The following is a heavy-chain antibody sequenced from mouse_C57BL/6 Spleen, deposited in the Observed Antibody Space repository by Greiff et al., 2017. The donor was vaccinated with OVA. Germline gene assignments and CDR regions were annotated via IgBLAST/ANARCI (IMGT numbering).Heavy chain of an antibody. V-gene: IGHV1-55*01. CDR1: DYTFPSYW. Sequence: QVQLKQPGAELVKPGASVKMSCKASDYTFPSYWITWVQQRPGHGLEWIGDIYPGSGSTNYTEKFKSKATLTVDTSSSTPYMQLSSLTAVDSAVYYGSRWHAGYGCYFDVWGTGTTVTVSA. CDR2: IYPGSGST. CDR3: SRWHAGYGCYFDV. J-gene: IGHJ1*03. D-gene: IGHD2-2*01.